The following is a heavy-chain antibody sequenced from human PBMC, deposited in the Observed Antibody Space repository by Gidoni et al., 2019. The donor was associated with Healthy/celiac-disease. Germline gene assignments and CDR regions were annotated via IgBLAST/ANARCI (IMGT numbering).Heavy chain of an antibody. CDR2: ISAYNGNT. D-gene: IGHD6-19*01. V-gene: IGHV1-18*01. CDR3: ARDWGRLAVAGTGDYYYYGMDV. J-gene: IGHJ6*02. Sequence: QVQLVQSGAEVKKPGASVKVSCKASGYTFTRYGISWVRQAPGQGLEWMGWISAYNGNTNYAQKLQGRVTMTTDTSTSTAYMELRSLRSDDTAVYYCARDWGRLAVAGTGDYYYYGMDVWGQGTTVTVSS. CDR1: GYTFTRYG.